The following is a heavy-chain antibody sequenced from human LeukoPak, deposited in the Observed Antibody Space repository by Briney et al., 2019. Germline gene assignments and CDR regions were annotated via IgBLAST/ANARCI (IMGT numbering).Heavy chain of an antibody. V-gene: IGHV1-2*02. CDR2: INPNSGGT. CDR3: AREVTIVRGVIMAFGY. J-gene: IGHJ4*02. Sequence: ASVKVSCKASGYTFTGYYMHWVRQAPGQGSEWMGWINPNSGGTNYAQKVQGRVTMTRDTSISTVYMELSRLRSDDTAVYYCAREVTIVRGVIMAFGYWGQGTLVTVSS. D-gene: IGHD3-10*01. CDR1: GYTFTGYY.